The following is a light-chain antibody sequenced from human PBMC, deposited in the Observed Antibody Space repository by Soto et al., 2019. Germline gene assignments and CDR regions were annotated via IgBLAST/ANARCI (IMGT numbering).Light chain of an antibody. J-gene: IGKJ1*01. CDR3: QQHGSSGT. V-gene: IGKV3-20*01. CDR2: DAS. Sequence: EIVMTHSPATLSVSPGEIATLSCRASQSVVTNLAWYQQKPGQAPRLLIYDASNRATGIPARFSGSGSGTDSTLAISRLEPEDFAVYHCQQHGSSGTFGQGTKVDIK. CDR1: QSVVTN.